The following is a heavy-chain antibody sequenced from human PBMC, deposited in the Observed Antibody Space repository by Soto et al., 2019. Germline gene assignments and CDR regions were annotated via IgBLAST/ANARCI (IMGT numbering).Heavy chain of an antibody. CDR2: IFHTGNT. D-gene: IGHD3-10*01. J-gene: IGHJ4*02. CDR3: AARDGALDY. V-gene: IGHV4-59*07. CDR1: GPSFSSYY. Sequence: SHTLSPTCPVSGPSFSSYYWTWSRQPPGKRLEWVAYIFHTGNTNYNPSLKSRVTISVDTSKNQFSLKLRSVTPADTAAYSCAARDGALDYWGEGTLVTVSS.